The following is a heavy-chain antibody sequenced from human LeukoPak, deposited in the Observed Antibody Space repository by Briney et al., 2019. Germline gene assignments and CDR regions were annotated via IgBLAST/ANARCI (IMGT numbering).Heavy chain of an antibody. Sequence: GGSLRLSCAASGFTFSDYYMSWIRQAPGKGLEWVSYISSSGSTIYYADSVKGRFTISRDNAKNSLYLEMNSLRAEDTAVYYCAREGHLDSSGYYLGYWGQGTLVTVSS. D-gene: IGHD3-22*01. J-gene: IGHJ4*02. V-gene: IGHV3-11*01. CDR2: ISSSGSTI. CDR3: AREGHLDSSGYYLGY. CDR1: GFTFSDYY.